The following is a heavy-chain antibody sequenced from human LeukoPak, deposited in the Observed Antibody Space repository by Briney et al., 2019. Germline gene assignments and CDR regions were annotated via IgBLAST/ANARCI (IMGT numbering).Heavy chain of an antibody. CDR3: ASQGTQWRDYYYYYMDV. CDR1: GFTFSSYA. V-gene: IGHV3-23*01. J-gene: IGHJ6*03. D-gene: IGHD6-19*01. CDR2: ISGSGENT. Sequence: GGSLRLSCEASGFTFSSYAMSWVRQAPGKGLEWVSAISGSGENTYYADSVKGRFTISRDNAKNSLYLQMNSLRAEDTAVYYCASQGTQWRDYYYYYMDVWGKGTTVTISS.